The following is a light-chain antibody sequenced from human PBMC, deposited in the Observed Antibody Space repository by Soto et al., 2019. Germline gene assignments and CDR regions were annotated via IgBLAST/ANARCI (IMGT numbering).Light chain of an antibody. V-gene: IGLV2-23*01. CDR2: EGS. CDR3: GSYAGSSTLV. CDR1: SSDVGSYNL. Sequence: QSVLTQPASVSGSPGQSITISCTGTSSDVGSYNLVSWYQQHPGKAPKLLIYEGSRRPSGVSNRFSGSKSGNTASLTISGLQAEDEDYYYCGSYAGSSTLVFGGGTKVTVL. J-gene: IGLJ2*01.